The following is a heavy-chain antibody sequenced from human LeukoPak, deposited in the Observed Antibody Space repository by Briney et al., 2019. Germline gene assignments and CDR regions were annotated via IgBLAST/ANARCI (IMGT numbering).Heavy chain of an antibody. CDR3: ARGEILESSGWYGHYYYYYGMDV. J-gene: IGHJ6*02. V-gene: IGHV4-39*07. CDR2: IYYSGST. D-gene: IGHD6-19*01. Sequence: SETLSLTCTVSGGSISSSSYYWGWIRQPPGKGLEWIGSIYYSGSTYFNPSLKSRVTISVDTSKNQFSLKLSSVTAADTAVYYCARGEILESSGWYGHYYYYYGMDVWGQGTTVTVSS. CDR1: GGSISSSSYY.